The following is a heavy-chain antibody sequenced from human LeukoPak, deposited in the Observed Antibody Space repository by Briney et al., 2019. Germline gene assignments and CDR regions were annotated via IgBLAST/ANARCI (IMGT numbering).Heavy chain of an antibody. D-gene: IGHD6-6*01. V-gene: IGHV3-66*01. CDR1: GFTVSTNY. CDR3: ASYRYGSSFAFDI. CDR2: IYSGGST. J-gene: IGHJ3*02. Sequence: GGSLRLSCGASGFTVSTNYMSWVRQAPGKGLEWVSIIYSGGSTYYADSVKGRFTISRDNSKNTMYLQMNSLRAEDTAVYYCASYRYGSSFAFDIWGQGTMVTVSS.